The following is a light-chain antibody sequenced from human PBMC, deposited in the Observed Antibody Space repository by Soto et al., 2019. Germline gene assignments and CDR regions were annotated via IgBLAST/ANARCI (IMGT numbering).Light chain of an antibody. J-gene: IGKJ4*01. V-gene: IGKV1-9*01. CDR2: AAS. CDR1: QGISSY. CDR3: QQLNTSPLT. Sequence: IHLTQSPSSLSASVGDRVTITCRASQGISSYLAWYQQKPGKAPKLLIYAASTLQGGVPSRFSGSGSGTDFTLTISSLQPEDSATYYCQQLNTSPLTFGGGTKVEIK.